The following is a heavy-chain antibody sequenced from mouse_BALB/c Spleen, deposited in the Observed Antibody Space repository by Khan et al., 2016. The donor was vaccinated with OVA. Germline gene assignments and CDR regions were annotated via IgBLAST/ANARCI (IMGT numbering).Heavy chain of an antibody. CDR1: GYTFTNYV. J-gene: IGHJ2*01. CDR3: ARFHGGY. CDR2: INTYTGEP. Sequence: QIQLVQSGPELKKPGETDKISCKASGYTFTNYVMNWVKQSPGKGLKWMGWINTYTGEPTYDDDFKGRFAFSLETSASTAFLQINSLKNEDTATYFCARFHGGYWGQGTTLTVSS. V-gene: IGHV9-3-1*01.